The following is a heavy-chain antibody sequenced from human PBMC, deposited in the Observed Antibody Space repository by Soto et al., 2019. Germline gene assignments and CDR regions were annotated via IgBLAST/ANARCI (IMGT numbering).Heavy chain of an antibody. Sequence: GGSLRLSCAASGFTFSSYAMSWVRQAPGKGLEWVSAISGSGGSTYYADSVKGRFTISRDNSKNTLYLQMNSPRAEDTAVYYCAKDLATTVVTPSWFDPWGQGTLVTVSS. J-gene: IGHJ5*02. V-gene: IGHV3-23*01. CDR2: ISGSGGST. D-gene: IGHD4-17*01. CDR1: GFTFSSYA. CDR3: AKDLATTVVTPSWFDP.